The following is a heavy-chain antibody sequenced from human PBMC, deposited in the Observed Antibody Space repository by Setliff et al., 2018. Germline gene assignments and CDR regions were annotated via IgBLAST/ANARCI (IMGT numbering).Heavy chain of an antibody. J-gene: IGHJ6*03. Sequence: SETLSLTCTVSGGSISSYYWSWIRQPAGKGLEWIGRIYTSGSTNYNPSLKSRVTMSVDTSKNQFSLKLSSVTAADTAVYYCAGTVTTHYYYYYYMDVWGKGTTVTVSS. D-gene: IGHD4-17*01. CDR3: AGTVTTHYYYYYYMDV. V-gene: IGHV4-4*07. CDR2: IYTSGST. CDR1: GGSISSYY.